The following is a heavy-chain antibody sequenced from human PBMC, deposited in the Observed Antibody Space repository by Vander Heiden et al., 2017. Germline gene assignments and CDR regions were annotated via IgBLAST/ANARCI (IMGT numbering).Heavy chain of an antibody. CDR1: GFSFSNSA. J-gene: IGHJ4*02. V-gene: IGHV3-23*01. D-gene: IGHD3-3*01. Sequence: EVRLLESGGTLLQRGGSLRLSCAASGFSFSNSAMSCVRQGPGKGLGWVSAIDGSGGSIYYADSVKGRLTISRDNSRNTLSLQMTSLRAEDTAVYYCAKDQGKYDFWSGYSLFENWGQGTLVTVSS. CDR2: IDGSGGSI. CDR3: AKDQGKYDFWSGYSLFEN.